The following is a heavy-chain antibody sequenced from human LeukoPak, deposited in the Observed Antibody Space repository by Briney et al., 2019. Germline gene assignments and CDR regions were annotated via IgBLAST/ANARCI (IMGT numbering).Heavy chain of an antibody. CDR1: GGSISSYY. V-gene: IGHV4-4*07. CDR2: IYTSGST. Sequence: SETLSLTCTVSGGSISSYYWSWIRQPAGRGLEWIGRIYTSGSTNYNPSLKSRVTMSVDTSKNQFSLKLSSVTAADTAVYYCNGAYVKDYYYYGMDVWGQGTTVTVSS. J-gene: IGHJ6*02. CDR3: NGAYVKDYYYYGMDV. D-gene: IGHD3-10*01.